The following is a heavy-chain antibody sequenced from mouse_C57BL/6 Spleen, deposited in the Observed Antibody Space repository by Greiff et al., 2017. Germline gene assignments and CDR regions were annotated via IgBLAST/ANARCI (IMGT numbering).Heavy chain of an antibody. V-gene: IGHV1-82*01. D-gene: IGHD2-4*01. J-gene: IGHJ2*01. CDR1: GYAFSSSW. CDR3: ARSYLYYDYAYFDY. CDR2: IYPGDGDT. Sequence: VQLQESGPELVKPGASVKISCKASGYAFSSSWMNWVKQRPGKGLEWIGRIYPGDGDTNYNGKFKGKATLTADKSSSTAYMQLSSLTSEDSAVYFCARSYLYYDYAYFDYWGQGTTLTVSS.